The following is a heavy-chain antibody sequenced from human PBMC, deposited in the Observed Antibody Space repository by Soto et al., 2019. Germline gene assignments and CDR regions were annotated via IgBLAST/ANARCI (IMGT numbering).Heavy chain of an antibody. Sequence: VDSLNVSWKGSGYSFTSYWIAWVRQMPGKGLEWMGIIYPGDSDARYSPSFQGQVTMSADKSVSTAYLQWSSLKASDTAMYYCARPRYRTDRLDHEGRDVCGPGTTVIVSS. D-gene: IGHD3-16*02. CDR3: ARPRYRTDRLDHEGRDV. CDR2: IYPGDSDA. CDR1: GYSFTSYW. J-gene: IGHJ6*02. V-gene: IGHV5-51*01.